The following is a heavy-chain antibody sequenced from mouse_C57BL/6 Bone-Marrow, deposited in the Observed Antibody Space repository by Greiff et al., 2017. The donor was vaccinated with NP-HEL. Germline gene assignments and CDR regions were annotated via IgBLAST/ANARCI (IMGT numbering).Heavy chain of an antibody. Sequence: VKLMESGPGLVQPSQSLSITCTVSGFSLTSYGVHWVRQPPGKGLEWLGVIWSGGSTDYNAAFISRLSISKDNSKSQVFFKMNSLQADDTAIYYCAKTGDYYGSSPGYFDVWGTGTTVTVSS. J-gene: IGHJ1*03. CDR2: IWSGGST. V-gene: IGHV2-4*01. D-gene: IGHD1-1*01. CDR1: GFSLTSYG. CDR3: AKTGDYYGSSPGYFDV.